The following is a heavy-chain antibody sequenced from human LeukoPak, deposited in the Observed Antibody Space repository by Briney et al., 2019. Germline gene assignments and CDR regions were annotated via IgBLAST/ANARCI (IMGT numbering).Heavy chain of an antibody. Sequence: GGSLRLSCAASGFTFSSYEMHWVRQAPGKGLEWVSYISSSGSTIYYADSVKGRFTISRDNAKNSLYLQMNSLRAEDTAVYYCARSLSSRFSGPRRPYYFDSWGQGTLVTVSS. CDR2: ISSSGSTI. J-gene: IGHJ4*02. CDR3: ARSLSSRFSGPRRPYYFDS. CDR1: GFTFSSYE. D-gene: IGHD3-16*02. V-gene: IGHV3-48*03.